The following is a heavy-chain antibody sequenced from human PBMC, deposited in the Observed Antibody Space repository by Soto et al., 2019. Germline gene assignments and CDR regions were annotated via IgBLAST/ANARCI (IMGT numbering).Heavy chain of an antibody. CDR3: ARGSYCSGGSCFPQAFDI. J-gene: IGHJ3*02. D-gene: IGHD2-15*01. V-gene: IGHV1-18*01. CDR1: GYTFTSYG. CDR2: ISAYNGNT. Sequence: QVPLVQSGAEVKKPGASVKVSCKASGYTFTSYGISWVRQAPGQGLGWMGWISAYNGNTNYAQKLQGRVTMTTDTSTSTAYMELRSLRSDDTAVYYCARGSYCSGGSCFPQAFDIWGQGTMVTVSS.